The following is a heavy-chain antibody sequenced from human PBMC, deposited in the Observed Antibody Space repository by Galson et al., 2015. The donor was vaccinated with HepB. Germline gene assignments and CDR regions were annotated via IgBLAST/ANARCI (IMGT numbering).Heavy chain of an antibody. CDR1: GYIFTDYY. CDR3: ARYSPSPKDAFDI. Sequence: SVKVSCKASGYIFTDYYMHWVRQATGQGLEWMGWINTNSGVTNYAQKFQGWVTMTRDTSITTAYMELNRLRSDDTAVYYCARYSPSPKDAFDIWGQGTMVTVSS. D-gene: IGHD1-26*01. CDR2: INTNSGVT. V-gene: IGHV1-2*04. J-gene: IGHJ3*02.